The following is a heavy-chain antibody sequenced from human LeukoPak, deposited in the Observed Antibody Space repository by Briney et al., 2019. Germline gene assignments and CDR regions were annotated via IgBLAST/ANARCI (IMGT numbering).Heavy chain of an antibody. CDR1: GGTVSSYA. Sequence: GASVKVSCKASGGTVSSYAISWVRQAPGQGLEWMGRIIPIFGIANYAQAFQGRVTITADKSTSTAYTELSSLRSEDTAVYYCARADGYNLDYWGPGTLVTVSS. J-gene: IGHJ4*02. D-gene: IGHD5-24*01. CDR3: ARADGYNLDY. V-gene: IGHV1-69*04. CDR2: IIPIFGIA.